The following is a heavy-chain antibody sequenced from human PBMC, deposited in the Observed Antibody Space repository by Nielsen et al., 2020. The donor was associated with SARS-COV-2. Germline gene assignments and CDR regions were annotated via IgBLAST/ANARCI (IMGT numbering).Heavy chain of an antibody. J-gene: IGHJ4*02. D-gene: IGHD5-24*01. V-gene: IGHV4-59*01. CDR2: IYYTGSA. CDR1: GDSISPYY. Sequence: SETLSLTCSVSGDSISPYYWTWIRQPPGRGLEWIGYIYYTGSANYNPSLKSRVTISVDTSKNQFSLKLSSVTAADTAVYYCVRIDMATISVDYWGRGTLVTVSS. CDR3: VRIDMATISVDY.